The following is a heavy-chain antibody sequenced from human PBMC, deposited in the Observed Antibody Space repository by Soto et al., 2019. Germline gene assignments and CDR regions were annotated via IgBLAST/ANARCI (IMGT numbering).Heavy chain of an antibody. CDR3: ATSVAVAGTGPRDYYYNYGMDV. D-gene: IGHD6-19*01. J-gene: IGHJ6*02. V-gene: IGHV1-69*06. CDR1: GGTFSSYA. Sequence: QVQLVQSGAEVKKPGSSVKVSCKASGGTFSSYAISWVRQAPGQGLEWMGGIIPIFGTANYAQKFQGRITITADKSTSTAYMELSSLRSEYTAVYYCATSVAVAGTGPRDYYYNYGMDVWGQGTTVTVSS. CDR2: IIPIFGTA.